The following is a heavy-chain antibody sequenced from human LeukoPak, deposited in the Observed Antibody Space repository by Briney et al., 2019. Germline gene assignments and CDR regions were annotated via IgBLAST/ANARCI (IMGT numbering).Heavy chain of an antibody. CDR3: ASHYGDYWYFDL. CDR2: ISAYNGNT. V-gene: IGHV1-18*01. CDR1: GYTFTSYG. Sequence: ASVKVSCKASGYTFTSYGITWVRQAPGQGLEWMGWISAYNGNTNYAQKLQGRVTMTTDTSTSTAYMELRSLRSDDTAVYYCASHYGDYWYFDLWGRGTLVTVSS. D-gene: IGHD4-17*01. J-gene: IGHJ2*01.